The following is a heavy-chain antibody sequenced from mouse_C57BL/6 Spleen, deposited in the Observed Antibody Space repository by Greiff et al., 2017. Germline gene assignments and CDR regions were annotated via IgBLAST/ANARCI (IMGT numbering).Heavy chain of an antibody. Sequence: EVQGVESGGGLVKPGGSLKLSCAASGFTFSSYTMSWVRQTPEKRLEWVATISGGGGNTYYPDSVKGRFTISRDNAKNTLYLQMSSLRSEDTALYYCARPYGSSYWYFDVWGTGTTVTFSS. CDR2: ISGGGGNT. CDR3: ARPYGSSYWYFDV. CDR1: GFTFSSYT. V-gene: IGHV5-9*01. J-gene: IGHJ1*03. D-gene: IGHD1-1*01.